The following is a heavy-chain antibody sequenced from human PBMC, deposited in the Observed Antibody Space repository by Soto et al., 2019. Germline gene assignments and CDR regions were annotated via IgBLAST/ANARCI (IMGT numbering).Heavy chain of an antibody. Sequence: SETLSLTCTVSGGSMISYYWSWIRQPPGRGLEWIGFIYYSGSTNYNPSLKSRVTISVDTSKNQFSLKLSSVTAADTAVYYCARGTHSYCSSTSCYVGPNYFDYWGQGTLVTVSS. CDR2: IYYSGST. V-gene: IGHV4-59*01. CDR1: GGSMISYY. CDR3: ARGTHSYCSSTSCYVGPNYFDY. D-gene: IGHD2-2*01. J-gene: IGHJ4*02.